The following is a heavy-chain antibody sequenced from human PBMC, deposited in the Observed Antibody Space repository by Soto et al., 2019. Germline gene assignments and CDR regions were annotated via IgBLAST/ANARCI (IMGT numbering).Heavy chain of an antibody. Sequence: EVQLVESGGGLVKPGGSLRLSCTASGFTFSKAYMNWVRQAPGKGLEWVGQIDSKIDADKTDFAAPVKGRFTLSRDDSKKQVDLQMNGLEIEGTGMYYFVNIFNGVAAARFDYWGQGTPVTVSS. CDR1: GFTFSKAY. D-gene: IGHD2-15*01. CDR2: IDSKIDADKT. CDR3: VNIFNGVAAARFDY. V-gene: IGHV3-15*04. J-gene: IGHJ4*02.